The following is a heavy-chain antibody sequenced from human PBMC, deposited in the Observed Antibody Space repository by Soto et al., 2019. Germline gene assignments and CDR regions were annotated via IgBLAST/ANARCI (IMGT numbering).Heavy chain of an antibody. V-gene: IGHV3-49*03. D-gene: IGHD7-27*01. CDR1: GFTFGDYA. CDR3: TRDLGMLRGRGYYYMDV. J-gene: IGHJ6*03. CDR2: IRSKAYGGTT. Sequence: GGSLRLSCTASGFTFGDYAMSWFRQAPGKGLEWVGFIRSKAYGGTTEYAASVKGRFTISRDDSKSIAYLQMNSLKTEDTAVYYCTRDLGMLRGRGYYYMDVWGKGTTVTVSS.